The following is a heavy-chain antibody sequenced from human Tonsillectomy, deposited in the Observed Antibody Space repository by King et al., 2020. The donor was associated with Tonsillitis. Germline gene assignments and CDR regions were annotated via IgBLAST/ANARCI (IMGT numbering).Heavy chain of an antibody. CDR1: GFSLTTPDVG. CDR3: AHRGRVRGILCHHYHLDH. J-gene: IGHJ4*03. CDR2: IYWDDEK. Sequence: ITLKESGPALVKPTETLTLTCTFSGFSLTTPDVGVGWIRQPPGKALEWLALIYWDDEKLYSPSLRDRLTITKDTSKNQVVVTMTNMDPLDTATYYCAHRGRVRGILCHHYHLDHRGQGTLVSVSS. D-gene: IGHD3-10*01. V-gene: IGHV2-5*02.